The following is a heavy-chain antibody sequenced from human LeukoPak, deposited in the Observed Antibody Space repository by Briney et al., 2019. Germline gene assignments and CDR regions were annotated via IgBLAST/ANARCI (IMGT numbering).Heavy chain of an antibody. CDR1: GGSFSGYY. CDR3: ARSARYSYGYVGHFDY. CDR2: INHSGST. D-gene: IGHD5-18*01. V-gene: IGHV4-34*01. J-gene: IGHJ4*02. Sequence: SETLSLTCAVYGGSFSGYYWSWIRQPPGKGLEWIGEINHSGSTNYNPFLKSRVTISVDTSKNQFSLKLSSVTAADTAVYYCARSARYSYGYVGHFDYWGQGTLVTVSS.